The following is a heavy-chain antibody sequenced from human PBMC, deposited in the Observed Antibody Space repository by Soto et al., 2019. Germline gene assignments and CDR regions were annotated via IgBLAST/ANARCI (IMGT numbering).Heavy chain of an antibody. CDR1: GFPFSSYW. V-gene: IGHV3-74*01. CDR3: AREYYGLLTGYYNDH. CDR2: ISGDGTTI. J-gene: IGHJ4*02. D-gene: IGHD3-9*01. Sequence: EVQLVESGGDSVQPGGSLRLSCAASGFPFSSYWMHWVRHTPGKGLEWVSRISGDGTTIYYADSVTGRFTVSRDNAKNTLYLQMSGLGDEDTAVYYCAREYYGLLTGYYNDHYGQGTLVSVSS.